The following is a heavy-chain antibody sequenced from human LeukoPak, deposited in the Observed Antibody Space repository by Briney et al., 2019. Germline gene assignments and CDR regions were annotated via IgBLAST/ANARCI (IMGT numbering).Heavy chain of an antibody. J-gene: IGHJ3*02. D-gene: IGHD1-1*01. Sequence: GGSLRLSCVASGLSFSSYWMHWVRQAPGKGLAWVSRINIEGTSTNHADSVTGRFTISRDDAKNTLYLQMNSLRVEDTAVYYCVRGGLEPFDIWGQGTMVTVSS. CDR3: VRGGLEPFDI. CDR2: INIEGTST. V-gene: IGHV3-74*01. CDR1: GLSFSSYW.